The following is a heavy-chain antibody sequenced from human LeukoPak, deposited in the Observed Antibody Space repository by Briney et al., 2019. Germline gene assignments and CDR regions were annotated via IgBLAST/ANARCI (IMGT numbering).Heavy chain of an antibody. CDR1: GGSINSYY. V-gene: IGHV4-4*07. D-gene: IGHD4-23*01. CDR2: IYSSGST. J-gene: IGHJ4*02. Sequence: SETLSLTCTVSGGSINSYYWSWIRQPAGKGLEWIGRIYSSGSTNYNPSLKSRVSISGDTSKNQFSLKLTSVTAADTAVYYCARGGKATVVTMWGQGSLVTVSS. CDR3: ARGGKATVVTM.